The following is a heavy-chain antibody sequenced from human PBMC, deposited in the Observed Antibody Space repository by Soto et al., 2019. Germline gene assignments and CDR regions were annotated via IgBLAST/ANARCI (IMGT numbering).Heavy chain of an antibody. J-gene: IGHJ4*01. CDR1: GGTFSNYG. D-gene: IGHD3-3*01. CDR3: ARYSRGFKESFYDY. Sequence: GCSVKVSCKASGGTFSNYGVSWGRQAPGQGLEWMGGIIPLFGTAKYAQKFQGRLTITADKSTGTASMELSSLKVEDTTVYYCARYSRGFKESFYDYSCHGTLGTVGS. V-gene: IGHV1-69*06. CDR2: IIPLFGTA.